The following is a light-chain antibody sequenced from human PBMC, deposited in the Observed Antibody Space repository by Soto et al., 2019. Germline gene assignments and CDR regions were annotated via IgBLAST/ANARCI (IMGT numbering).Light chain of an antibody. CDR2: DAS. Sequence: EIVLTQSPATLSLSPGERATLSCRASQSIRSYLAWYQQRPGQSPRLLMYDASNRATGIPARFSGSGSGTDFTLTISSLEPDDFAVYYCQHRTNYTFGGGTKVEIK. CDR1: QSIRSY. CDR3: QHRTNYT. J-gene: IGKJ4*01. V-gene: IGKV3-11*01.